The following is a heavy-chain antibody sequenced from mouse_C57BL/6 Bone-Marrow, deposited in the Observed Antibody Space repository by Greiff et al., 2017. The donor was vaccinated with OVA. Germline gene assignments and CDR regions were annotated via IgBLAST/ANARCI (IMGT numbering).Heavy chain of an antibody. J-gene: IGHJ2*01. Sequence: EVQLVESGGGLVKPGGSLKLSCAASGFTFSSYAMSWVRQTPEQRLEWVATISDGGGSTYYPDTFKGRFTISRDNAKNTLYLQMSRLKSEDTAMYYCARQGWAYYFDYWGQGTTLTVSS. CDR1: GFTFSSYA. V-gene: IGHV5-4*01. CDR2: ISDGGGST. CDR3: ARQGWAYYFDY. D-gene: IGHD3-2*02.